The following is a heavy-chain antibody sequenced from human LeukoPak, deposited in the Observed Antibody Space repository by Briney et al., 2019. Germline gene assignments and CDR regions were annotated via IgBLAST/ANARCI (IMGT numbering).Heavy chain of an antibody. Sequence: PGGSLRLSCAASGFTFSRYAMSWVRQAPGKGLDWVSAISGSGGSTYYADSVKGRFTISRDNSKNTLYLQMNSLRAEDTAVYFCARLGTTVTHFDYWGQGTLVTVSS. D-gene: IGHD4-17*01. CDR2: ISGSGGST. CDR1: GFTFSRYA. CDR3: ARLGTTVTHFDY. V-gene: IGHV3-23*01. J-gene: IGHJ4*02.